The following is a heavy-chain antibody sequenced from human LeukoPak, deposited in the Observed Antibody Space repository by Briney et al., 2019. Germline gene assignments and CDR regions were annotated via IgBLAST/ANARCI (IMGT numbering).Heavy chain of an antibody. CDR3: ATSSGYYYGWFDP. J-gene: IGHJ5*02. CDR1: GYTRTELS. Sequence: GAAVKVSCKVSGYTRTELSMHWVRQAPGKGLEWMGGFDPEDGETIYAQKFQGRVTMTEDTSTDTAYMELSSLRSEDTAVYYCATSSGYYYGWFDPWGQGTLVTVSS. D-gene: IGHD3-22*01. CDR2: FDPEDGET. V-gene: IGHV1-24*01.